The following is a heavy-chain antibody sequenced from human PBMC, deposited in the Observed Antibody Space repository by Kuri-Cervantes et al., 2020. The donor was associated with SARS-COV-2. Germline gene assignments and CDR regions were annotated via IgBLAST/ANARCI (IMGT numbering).Heavy chain of an antibody. J-gene: IGHJ3*02. Sequence: LRLSCAVFGYSISSGYYWGWIRQPPGKGLEWIGSIYHSGSTYYNPSLKSRVTISVDTSKNQFSLQLSSVTAADKAVYYCARLPPYCSSTSCYTGTFDAFDIWGQGTMLTVSS. D-gene: IGHD2-2*02. CDR3: ARLPPYCSSTSCYTGTFDAFDI. CDR2: IYHSGST. V-gene: IGHV4-38-2*01. CDR1: GYSISSGYY.